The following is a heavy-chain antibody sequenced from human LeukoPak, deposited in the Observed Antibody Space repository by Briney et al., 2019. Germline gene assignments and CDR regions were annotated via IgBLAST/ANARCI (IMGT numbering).Heavy chain of an antibody. J-gene: IGHJ4*02. V-gene: IGHV1-18*01. CDR2: ISAYNGNI. D-gene: IGHD5-18*01. CDR3: VRDLGVDTTMIFFDY. CDR1: EYTFTSFG. Sequence: ASVKVSCKAFEYTFTSFGISWVRQAPGQGLEWMGWISAYNGNINYAQKFQGRVTMTTDISTSTAYMEVRSLRSEDTAVYYCVRDLGVDTTMIFFDYWGQGSVVTVSS.